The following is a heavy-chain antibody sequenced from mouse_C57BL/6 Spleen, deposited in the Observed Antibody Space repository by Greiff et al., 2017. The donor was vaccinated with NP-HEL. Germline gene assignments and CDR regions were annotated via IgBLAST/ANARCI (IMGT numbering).Heavy chain of an antibody. J-gene: IGHJ4*01. CDR3: ARGPYGSSFPYAMDY. CDR2: INPNNGGT. CDR1: GYTFTDYY. V-gene: IGHV1-26*01. D-gene: IGHD1-1*01. Sequence: VQLQQSGPELVKPGASVKISCKASGYTFTDYYMNWVKQSHGKSLEWIGDINPNNGGTSYNQKFKGKATLTVDKSSSTAYMELRSLTSEDSAVYYCARGPYGSSFPYAMDYWGQGTSVTVSS.